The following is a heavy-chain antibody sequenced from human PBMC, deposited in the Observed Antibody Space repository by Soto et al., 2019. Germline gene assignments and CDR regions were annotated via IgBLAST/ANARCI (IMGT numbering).Heavy chain of an antibody. D-gene: IGHD2-15*01. CDR3: ARVAPSIVVVVAATRRGWFDP. CDR2: INHSGST. CDR1: GGSFSGYY. V-gene: IGHV4-34*01. J-gene: IGHJ5*02. Sequence: SETLSLTCAVYGGSFSGYYWSWIRQPPGKGLEWIGEINHSGSTNYNPSLKSRVTISVDTSKNQFSLKLSSVTAADTAVYYCARVAPSIVVVVAATRRGWFDPWGQGTLVTVSS.